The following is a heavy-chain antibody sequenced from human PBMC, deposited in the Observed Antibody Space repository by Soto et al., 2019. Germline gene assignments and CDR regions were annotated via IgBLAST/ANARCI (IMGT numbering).Heavy chain of an antibody. CDR1: GFSFIDYT. CDR2: ISSDGGYI. CDR3: AGDLGGDDRFDL. Sequence: EVQLVESGGGLVKPGGSLRLSCAVSGFSFIDYTMAWVRQTPGNGLEWVSSISSDGGYITYADSFKGRFTISRDDAKESVFLQLDSLRLEDTALYYCAGDLGGDDRFDLWGQGTLVTVSS. V-gene: IGHV3-21*02. D-gene: IGHD5-12*01. J-gene: IGHJ4*02.